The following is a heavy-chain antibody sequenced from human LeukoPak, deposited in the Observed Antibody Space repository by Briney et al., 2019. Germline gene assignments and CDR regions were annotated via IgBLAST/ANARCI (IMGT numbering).Heavy chain of an antibody. V-gene: IGHV1-24*01. Sequence: ASVKVSCKVSGYTLTELSMHWVRQAPGRGLEWMGGFDPEDGETIYAQKFQGRVTMTEDTSTDTAYMELSSLRSEDTAVYYCATITGTTKDDAFDIWGQGTMVTVSS. CDR1: GYTLTELS. J-gene: IGHJ3*02. CDR2: FDPEDGET. CDR3: ATITGTTKDDAFDI. D-gene: IGHD1-7*01.